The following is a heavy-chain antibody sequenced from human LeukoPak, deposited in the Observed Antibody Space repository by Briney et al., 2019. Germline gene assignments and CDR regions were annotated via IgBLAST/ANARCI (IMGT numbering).Heavy chain of an antibody. CDR2: IIPIFGTA. V-gene: IGHV1-69*13. D-gene: IGHD3-9*01. CDR3: ARERGDILTGYYNVAPINWFDP. Sequence: GASVKVSCKASGGTFSSYAISWVRQAPGQGLEWMGGIIPIFGTANYAQKFQGRVTITADESTSTAYMELSSLRSEDTAVYYCARERGDILTGYYNVAPINWFDPWGQGTLVTVSS. CDR1: GGTFSSYA. J-gene: IGHJ5*02.